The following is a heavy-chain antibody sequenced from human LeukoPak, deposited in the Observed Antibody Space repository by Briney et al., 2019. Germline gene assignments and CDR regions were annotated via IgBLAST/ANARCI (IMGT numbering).Heavy chain of an antibody. J-gene: IGHJ4*02. D-gene: IGHD3-3*01. CDR2: ISYDGTNK. V-gene: IGHV3-30*18. CDR1: GFTFSNYD. Sequence: GGSLRLSCAASGFTFSNYDMQWVRQAPGKGLEWVAVISYDGTNKYYADSVKGRFTISRDNSKSTLYLQMNSLRAEDTAVYYCAKENDFVYWGQGTLVTVSS. CDR3: AKENDFVY.